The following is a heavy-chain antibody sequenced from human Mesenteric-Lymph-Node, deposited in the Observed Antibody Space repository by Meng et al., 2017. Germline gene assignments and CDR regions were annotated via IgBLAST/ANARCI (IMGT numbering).Heavy chain of an antibody. Sequence: GESLKISCAASGFTFSSYAMSWVRQAPGKGLEWVSAISGSGGSTYYADSVKGRFTISRDNSKSTLYLQMNSLRAEDTAVYYCAKEGEFSGWSRDFDYWGQGTLVTVSS. CDR3: AKEGEFSGWSRDFDY. J-gene: IGHJ4*02. D-gene: IGHD6-19*01. CDR1: GFTFSSYA. V-gene: IGHV3-23*01. CDR2: ISGSGGST.